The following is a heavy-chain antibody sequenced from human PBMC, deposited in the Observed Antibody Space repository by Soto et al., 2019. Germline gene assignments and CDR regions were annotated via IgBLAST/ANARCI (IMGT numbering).Heavy chain of an antibody. CDR2: ISAYNGNT. CDR3: ARDHDYGDYDVSYYYGMDV. D-gene: IGHD4-17*01. CDR1: GYTFTSYG. J-gene: IGHJ6*02. V-gene: IGHV1-18*01. Sequence: QVQLVQSGAEVKKPGASVKVSCKASGYTFTSYGISWVRQAPGQGLEWMGWISAYNGNTNYAQKLQGRVTMTTDTXKSTAXXELRSLRSDDTAVYYCARDHDYGDYDVSYYYGMDVWGQGTTVTVSS.